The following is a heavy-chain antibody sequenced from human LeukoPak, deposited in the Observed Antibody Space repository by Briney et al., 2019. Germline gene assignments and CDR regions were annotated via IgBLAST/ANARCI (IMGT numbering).Heavy chain of an antibody. CDR3: AKDKSKQLY. CDR1: GFTFSSYA. D-gene: IGHD6-13*01. CDR2: ISYAGSNK. Sequence: PGRFLRLSCAASGFTFSSYAMHWVRQAPGKGLEWVAVISYAGSNKYYADSVKGRFTISRDNSKNTLYLQMNSLRAEDTAVYYCAKDKSKQLYWGQGTLVTVSS. J-gene: IGHJ4*02. V-gene: IGHV3-30-3*01.